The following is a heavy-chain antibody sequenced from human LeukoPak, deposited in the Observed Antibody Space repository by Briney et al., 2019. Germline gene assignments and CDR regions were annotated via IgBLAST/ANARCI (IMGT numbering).Heavy chain of an antibody. CDR3: ARDRTAAAGKASFFDY. CDR1: GFTFSSYG. CDR2: ISYDGSNK. J-gene: IGHJ4*02. V-gene: IGHV3-30*03. Sequence: PGGSLRLSCAASGFTFSSYGMHWVRQAPGKGLEWVAVISYDGSNKYYADSVKGRFTISRDNSKNTLYLQMNSLRAEDTAVYYCARDRTAAAGKASFFDYWGQGTLVTVSS. D-gene: IGHD6-13*01.